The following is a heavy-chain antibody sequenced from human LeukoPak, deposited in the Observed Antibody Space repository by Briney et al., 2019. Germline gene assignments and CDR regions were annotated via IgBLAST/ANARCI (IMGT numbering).Heavy chain of an antibody. J-gene: IGHJ4*02. CDR3: AKDKDFWSGYYSDY. Sequence: GGSLRLSCAASGFTFSSYAMSWVRQAPGKGLEWGSAISGSGGSTYYADSVKGRFTISRDNSKNTLYLQTNSLRAEDTAVYYCAKDKDFWSGYYSDYWGQGTLVTVSS. V-gene: IGHV3-23*01. D-gene: IGHD3-3*01. CDR2: ISGSGGST. CDR1: GFTFSSYA.